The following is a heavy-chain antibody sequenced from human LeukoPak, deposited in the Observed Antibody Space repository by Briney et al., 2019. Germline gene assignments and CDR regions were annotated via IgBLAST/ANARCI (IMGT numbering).Heavy chain of an antibody. Sequence: SETLSLTCTGSGGSISSYYWSWIRQPPGKGLEWIGYIYYSGSTNYNPSLKSRVTLSVDTSKNQFSLKLSSVTAADTALYYCARGDYSSSDFDYWGQGTLVTVSS. CDR1: GGSISSYY. CDR2: IYYSGST. D-gene: IGHD6-13*01. CDR3: ARGDYSSSDFDY. V-gene: IGHV4-59*01. J-gene: IGHJ4*02.